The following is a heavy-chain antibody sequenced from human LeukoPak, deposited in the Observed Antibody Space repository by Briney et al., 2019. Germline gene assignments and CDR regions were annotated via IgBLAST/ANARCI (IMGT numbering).Heavy chain of an antibody. CDR1: GGSISSYY. Sequence: PSETLSLTCTVSGGSISSYYWSWIRQPPGKGLEWIGYIYYSGSTNYSPSLKSRVTISVDTSKNQFSLRLSSVTAADTAVYYCARGFWSRYYDYWGQGTLVTVSS. J-gene: IGHJ4*02. V-gene: IGHV4-59*08. D-gene: IGHD2-8*02. CDR3: ARGFWSRYYDY. CDR2: IYYSGST.